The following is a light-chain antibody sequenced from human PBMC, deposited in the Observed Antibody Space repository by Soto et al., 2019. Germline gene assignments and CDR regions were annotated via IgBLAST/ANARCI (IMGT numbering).Light chain of an antibody. V-gene: IGKV1-5*01. J-gene: IGKJ2*01. Sequence: DIQMTQSHSTLSASVGDRVTITCRASQSISSWLAWYQQKPWKAHKLLIYDASSLESGVPSRFSGSGSGTEFTLTISSLQPEDCATYYCQQYNSYSPSVGQGTKLEIK. CDR1: QSISSW. CDR3: QQYNSYSPS. CDR2: DAS.